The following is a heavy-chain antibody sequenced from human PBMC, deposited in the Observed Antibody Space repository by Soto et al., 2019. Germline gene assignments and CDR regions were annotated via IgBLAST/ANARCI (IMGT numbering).Heavy chain of an antibody. J-gene: IGHJ6*03. Sequence: QVQLQESGPGLVKPSETLSLTCTVSGGSISSYYWSWIRQPPGKGLEWIGYIYYSGSTNYNSSLKSRITISVDTSKNQFSLKLSSVTAADTAVYYCAIRDGDDYYYYYMDVWGKVTTVTVAS. CDR2: IYYSGST. CDR1: GGSISSYY. V-gene: IGHV4-59*08. D-gene: IGHD4-17*01. CDR3: AIRDGDDYYYYYMDV.